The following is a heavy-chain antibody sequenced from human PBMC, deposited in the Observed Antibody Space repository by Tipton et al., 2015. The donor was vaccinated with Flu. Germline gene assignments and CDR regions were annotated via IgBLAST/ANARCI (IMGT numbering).Heavy chain of an antibody. V-gene: IGHV3-53*01. CDR3: ARGQGANP. J-gene: IGHJ5*02. CDR1: GFNFNTAW. Sequence: GSLRLSCAASGFNFNTAWMSWVRQAPGKGLEWVSVIYSDGSTYYVDSVKGRFTVSRDNSKNMLSLQMNSLRAEDTAVYYCARGQGANPWGQGTLVTVSS. CDR2: IYSDGST.